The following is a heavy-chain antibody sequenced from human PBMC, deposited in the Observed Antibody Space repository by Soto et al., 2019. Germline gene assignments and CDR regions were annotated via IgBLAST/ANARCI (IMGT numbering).Heavy chain of an antibody. CDR3: AADDSSSSSEFYYFYYGMDV. CDR1: GFTFTSSA. D-gene: IGHD6-6*01. Sequence: SVKVSCKASGFTFTSSAVQWVRQARGQRLEWIGWIVVGSGNTNYAQKFQERVTITRDMSTSTAYMELSSLRSEDTAVYYCAADDSSSSSEFYYFYYGMDVWGQGTTVPVS. V-gene: IGHV1-58*01. J-gene: IGHJ6*02. CDR2: IVVGSGNT.